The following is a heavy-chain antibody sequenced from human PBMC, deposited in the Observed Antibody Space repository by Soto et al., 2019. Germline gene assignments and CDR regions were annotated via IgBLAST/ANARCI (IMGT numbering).Heavy chain of an antibody. CDR1: GFSFGSYW. J-gene: IGHJ4*02. D-gene: IGHD6-19*01. Sequence: GGSLRLSCVASGFSFGSYWIHWVRQVPWGGLMWVSRISSDGGSTDYADSVQGRFTTSRDNAKNTLFLQMSSLRAEDTALYYCDTLVVRGISPGWPHWGPGTLATV. CDR3: DTLVVRGISPGWPH. CDR2: ISSDGGST. V-gene: IGHV3-74*01.